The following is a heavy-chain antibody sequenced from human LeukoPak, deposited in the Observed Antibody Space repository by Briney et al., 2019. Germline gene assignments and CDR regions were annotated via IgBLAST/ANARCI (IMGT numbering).Heavy chain of an antibody. J-gene: IGHJ6*02. V-gene: IGHV5-51*01. CDR2: IYPGDSDT. CDR1: GYSFTSYW. CDR3: ARLPYSSGQTYYYYGMDV. D-gene: IGHD6-19*01. Sequence: GESLKISCKGSGYSFTSYWIGWVRQMPGKGLEWMGIIYPGDSDTRYSPSFQGQVTISADKSISTAYLQWSSLKASDTATYYCARLPYSSGQTYYYYGMDVWGQGTTVTVSS.